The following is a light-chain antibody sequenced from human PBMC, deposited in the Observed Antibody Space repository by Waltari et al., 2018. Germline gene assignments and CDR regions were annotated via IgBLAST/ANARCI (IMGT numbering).Light chain of an antibody. J-gene: IGKJ4*01. CDR2: DAS. CDR3: QQRSNWPT. Sequence: EIVLTQSPATLSLSPGERATLSCRASQSVNSYLAWYQQKPGQAPRLLIYDASNRAPGIPARFSGSGAGTDFTLTISSLEPEDFAVYYCQQRSNWPTVGGGTKVEIK. V-gene: IGKV3-11*01. CDR1: QSVNSY.